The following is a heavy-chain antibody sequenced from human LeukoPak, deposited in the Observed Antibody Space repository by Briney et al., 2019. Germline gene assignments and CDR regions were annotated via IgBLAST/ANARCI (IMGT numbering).Heavy chain of an antibody. CDR2: IWFDGINK. Sequence: GGSLRLSCAASGFTFSSYGMHWVRQAPGKGLEWVALIWFDGINKYYADSVKGRFTISRDNSKNTLYLQMNSLRAEDTAVYYCARDRYESNGHVDYWGQGTLVTVSS. CDR1: GFTFSSYG. J-gene: IGHJ4*02. V-gene: IGHV3-33*01. CDR3: ARDRYESNGHVDY. D-gene: IGHD3-22*01.